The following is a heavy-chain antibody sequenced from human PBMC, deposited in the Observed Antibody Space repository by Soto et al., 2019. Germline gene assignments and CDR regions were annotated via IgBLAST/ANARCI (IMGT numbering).Heavy chain of an antibody. CDR2: ISWNSGSI. Sequence: ALRLSCAASGFTFDDYAMHWVRQAPGKGLEWVSGISWNSGSIGYADSVKGRFTISRDNAKNSLYLQMNSLRAEDTALYYCARLSVTNYYDSSGYRGPLIDYWGQGTLVTVSS. D-gene: IGHD3-22*01. J-gene: IGHJ4*02. CDR1: GFTFDDYA. CDR3: ARLSVTNYYDSSGYRGPLIDY. V-gene: IGHV3-9*01.